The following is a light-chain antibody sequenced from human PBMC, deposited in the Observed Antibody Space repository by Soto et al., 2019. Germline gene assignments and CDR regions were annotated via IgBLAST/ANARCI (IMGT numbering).Light chain of an antibody. J-gene: IGKJ3*01. Sequence: EIVMTQSPATLSVSPGERATLSCRASQSVSSNLAWYQQKPGQAPRLLIYGASTRATGIPVRFGGSGSGTDFTLTISSLQSEDFAVYYCQQYNNWPPFTFGPGTKVDLK. CDR2: GAS. V-gene: IGKV3-15*01. CDR1: QSVSSN. CDR3: QQYNNWPPFT.